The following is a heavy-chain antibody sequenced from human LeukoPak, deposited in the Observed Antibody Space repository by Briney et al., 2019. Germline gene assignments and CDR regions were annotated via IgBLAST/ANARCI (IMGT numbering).Heavy chain of an antibody. D-gene: IGHD2-21*02. Sequence: ASVKVSCKASGDTFSSYTISWVRQAPGQGLEWMGRIIPILGIANYAQKFQGRVTITADKSTSTAYMELSSLRSEDTAVYYCARAAAYCGGDCYSGSLNYYGMDVWGQGTTVTVSS. CDR2: IIPILGIA. J-gene: IGHJ6*02. CDR1: GDTFSSYT. V-gene: IGHV1-69*02. CDR3: ARAAAYCGGDCYSGSLNYYGMDV.